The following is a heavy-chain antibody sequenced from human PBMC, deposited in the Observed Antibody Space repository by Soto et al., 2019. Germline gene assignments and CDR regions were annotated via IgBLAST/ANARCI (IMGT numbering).Heavy chain of an antibody. Sequence: SVKVCCKASGNTVPKYAIHWVRQAPGRGLEWMGGIIPIFGTANYAQKFQGRVTITADESTSTAYMELSSLRSEDTAVYYCARGSEWFDPWGQGTLVTVSP. CDR2: IIPIFGTA. V-gene: IGHV1-69*13. J-gene: IGHJ5*02. CDR1: GNTVPKYA. CDR3: ARGSEWFDP.